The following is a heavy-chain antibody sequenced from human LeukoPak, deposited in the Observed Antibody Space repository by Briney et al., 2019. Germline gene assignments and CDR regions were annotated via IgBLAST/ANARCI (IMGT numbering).Heavy chain of an antibody. Sequence: GGSLRLSCAASGFTFSSYAMSWVRQAPGKGLEWVSAISGSGGSTYYADSVKGRLTISRDNSKNTLYPQMNSLRAEGTAVYYCAKDDSSPGIDYWGQGTLVTVSS. CDR1: GFTFSSYA. V-gene: IGHV3-23*01. CDR3: AKDDSSPGIDY. CDR2: ISGSGGST. J-gene: IGHJ4*02. D-gene: IGHD6-13*01.